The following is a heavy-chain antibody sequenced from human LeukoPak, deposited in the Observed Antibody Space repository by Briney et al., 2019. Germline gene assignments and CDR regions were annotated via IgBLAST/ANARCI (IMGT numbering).Heavy chain of an antibody. J-gene: IGHJ5*01. CDR3: ARGRGREVLITKSRRSFWFDS. D-gene: IGHD3-22*01. CDR1: GGSVTDYY. Sequence: SETLSLTCTVSGGSVTDYYWSWLRQSPGKGLEWVGYIYYTGTSYNPSLKSRVTISADTSKNQFSLKLISVTAADTAVYYCARGRGREVLITKSRRSFWFDSWGQGTLVTVSS. CDR2: IYYTGT. V-gene: IGHV4-59*02.